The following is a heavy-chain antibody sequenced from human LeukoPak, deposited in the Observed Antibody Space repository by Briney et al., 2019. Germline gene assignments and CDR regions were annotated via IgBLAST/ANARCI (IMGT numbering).Heavy chain of an antibody. Sequence: SETLSLTCTVSGGSISSYYWSWIRQPPGKGLEWIGYIYYSGSTYYNPSLKSRVTISVDTSKNQFSLKLTSVTAADTAVYYCARDSVNGDTRGWFDPWGQGTLVTVSS. V-gene: IGHV4-59*12. J-gene: IGHJ5*02. CDR2: IYYSGST. CDR3: ARDSVNGDTRGWFDP. CDR1: GGSISSYY. D-gene: IGHD4-17*01.